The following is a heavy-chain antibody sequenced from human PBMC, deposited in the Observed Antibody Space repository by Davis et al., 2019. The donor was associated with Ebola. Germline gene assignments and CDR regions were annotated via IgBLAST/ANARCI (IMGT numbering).Heavy chain of an antibody. V-gene: IGHV3-33*01. CDR2: IWYDGSNK. CDR1: GFTFSSYG. CDR3: ARDLYYDFWSGATLDY. Sequence: GESLKISCAASGFTFSSYGMHWVRQAPGKGLEWVAVIWYDGSNKYYADSVKGRFTISRDNAKNSLYLQMNSLRAEDTAVYYCARDLYYDFWSGATLDYWGQGTLVTVSS. J-gene: IGHJ4*02. D-gene: IGHD3-3*01.